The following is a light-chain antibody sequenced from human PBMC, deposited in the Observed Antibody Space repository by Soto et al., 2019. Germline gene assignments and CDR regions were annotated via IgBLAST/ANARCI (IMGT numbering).Light chain of an antibody. CDR2: DVS. CDR1: QSINAW. V-gene: IGKV1-5*01. CDR3: QQYHRSST. J-gene: IGKJ1*01. Sequence: DIQMTQAPSTISASVGDRVTITCRASQSINAWLAWYQQKPGKAPKLLIYDVSTLDSGVPSRFSGSASGTEFTLTISSLASDDFATYYCQQYHRSSTFGQGTRVDIK.